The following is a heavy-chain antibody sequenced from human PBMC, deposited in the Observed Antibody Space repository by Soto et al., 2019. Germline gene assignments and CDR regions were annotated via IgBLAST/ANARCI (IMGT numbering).Heavy chain of an antibody. CDR2: LSGSADRT. CDR3: AKGTTWLQAGQLDS. Sequence: EVQLLESGGNLAQPGWSLRLSCAASGFTFSNFAMSWVRQAPGKGLEWVSGLSGSADRTYYADSVKGRFIVSRDDSKETLYLQIHSLSVEDRAMYYCAKGTTWLQAGQLDSWGQGIPVTVSS. V-gene: IGHV3-23*01. CDR1: GFTFSNFA. D-gene: IGHD5-12*01. J-gene: IGHJ4*02.